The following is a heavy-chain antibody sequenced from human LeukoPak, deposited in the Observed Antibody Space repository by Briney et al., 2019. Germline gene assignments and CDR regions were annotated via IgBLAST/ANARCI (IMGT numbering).Heavy chain of an antibody. J-gene: IGHJ6*01. CDR3: ASSSSGWNYYGMYV. Sequence: GGSLRLSCAASGFTVSSNYMSWVCQAPGKGLEWVSVIYSGGSTYYADSVKGRFTISRDNSKNTLYLQMNSLRAEDTAVYYCASSSSGWNYYGMYVSGKGTTGTASS. D-gene: IGHD6-19*01. CDR1: GFTVSSNY. CDR2: IYSGGST. V-gene: IGHV3-53*01.